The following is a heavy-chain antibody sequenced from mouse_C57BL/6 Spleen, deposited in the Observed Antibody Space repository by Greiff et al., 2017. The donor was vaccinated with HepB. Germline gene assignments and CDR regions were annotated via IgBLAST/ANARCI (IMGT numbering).Heavy chain of an antibody. CDR3: ALIDPNTY. CDR2: ISSGSSTI. J-gene: IGHJ3*01. V-gene: IGHV5-17*01. Sequence: EVKLVESGGGLVKPGGSLKLSCAASGFTFSDYGMHWVRQAPEKGLEWVAYISSGSSTIYYADTVKGRSTISRDNATNTLFLQMTSLRSEDTSMYYCALIDPNTYWGQGTLGRVSA. CDR1: GFTFSDYG.